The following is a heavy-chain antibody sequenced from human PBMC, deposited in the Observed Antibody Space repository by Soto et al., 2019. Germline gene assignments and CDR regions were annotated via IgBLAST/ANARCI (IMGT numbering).Heavy chain of an antibody. D-gene: IGHD1-26*01. CDR2: IYYRGST. CDR1: GGSISSYY. V-gene: IGHV4-59*08. CDR3: ARRYGGNLDY. J-gene: IGHJ4*02. Sequence: QLQLQESGPGLVKPSETLSLTCTVSGGSISSYYWTWIRQPPGKGLEWIGYIYYRGSTNYNPSLKXRATISVDTAKSQCSLMLSSVTAADPAVYYCARRYGGNLDYWGQGTLVTVSS.